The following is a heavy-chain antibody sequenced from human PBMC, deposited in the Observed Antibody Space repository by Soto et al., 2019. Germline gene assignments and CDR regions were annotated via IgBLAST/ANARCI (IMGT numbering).Heavy chain of an antibody. Sequence: SETLSLTCPVSGGSISSYYWSWIRQPPGKVLEWIGYIYYSGSTNYNPSLKSRVTISGDTSKNQFSLKLSSVTAADTAVYYCARDQHDSSGYYSYFQHWGQGTLVTV. CDR1: GGSISSYY. J-gene: IGHJ1*01. CDR2: IYYSGST. D-gene: IGHD3-22*01. CDR3: ARDQHDSSGYYSYFQH. V-gene: IGHV4-59*01.